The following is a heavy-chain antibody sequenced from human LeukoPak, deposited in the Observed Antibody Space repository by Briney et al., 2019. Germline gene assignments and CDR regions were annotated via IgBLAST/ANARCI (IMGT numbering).Heavy chain of an antibody. J-gene: IGHJ6*02. CDR1: GFTFSRHG. V-gene: IGHV3-30*06. Sequence: GSLRPSCAAAGFTFSRHGMHLVRQAPGQGLGGVARITYGGNNKYYADSVKGRFTISRDNSKSTLFLQMNSLRAEDTAVYYCARDIVVAAATPGFYYYGMDVWGQGTTVTVSS. CDR3: ARDIVVAAATPGFYYYGMDV. D-gene: IGHD2-15*01. CDR2: ITYGGNNK.